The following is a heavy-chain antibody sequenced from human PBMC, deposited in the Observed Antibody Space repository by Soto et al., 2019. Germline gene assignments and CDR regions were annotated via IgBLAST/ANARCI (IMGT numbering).Heavy chain of an antibody. CDR2: ISGSGGRT. J-gene: IGHJ6*02. Sequence: PGGSLRLSCAASGFTFSNYDMKWVRQAPGKGLEWVSSISGSGGRTDYGDSVEGRFTISRENSKNTLYLQMNSVRAEYTAVYYCARRYCSGGSCYGYTMDIWGQGTTVTVSS. CDR1: GFTFSNYD. V-gene: IGHV3-23*01. CDR3: ARRYCSGGSCYGYTMDI. D-gene: IGHD2-15*01.